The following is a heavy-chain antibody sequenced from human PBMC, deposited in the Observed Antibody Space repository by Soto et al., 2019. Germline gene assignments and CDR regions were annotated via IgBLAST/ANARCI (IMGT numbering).Heavy chain of an antibody. Sequence: GGSLRLSCAASGFTFSVSAMHWVRHASGKGLEWVGRIRSKANSYATAYAASVKGRFTISRDDSKNTAYLQMNSLKTEDTAVYYCTRRPGTGGPHFDYWGQGTLVTVSS. CDR3: TRRPGTGGPHFDY. CDR1: GFTFSVSA. V-gene: IGHV3-73*01. D-gene: IGHD1-1*01. J-gene: IGHJ4*02. CDR2: IRSKANSYAT.